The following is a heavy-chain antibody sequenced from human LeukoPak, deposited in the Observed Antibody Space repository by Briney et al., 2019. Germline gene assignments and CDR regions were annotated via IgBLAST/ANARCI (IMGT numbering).Heavy chain of an antibody. CDR2: ISSSSSYI. D-gene: IGHD2/OR15-2a*01. J-gene: IGHJ4*02. CDR1: GFTFSSYR. Sequence: GESLRLSCAASGFTFSSYRMNWVRQAPGKGLEWVSSISSSSSYIYYADSVKGRFTLSRDDARNSLYLQMNSLRAEDTAVYYCARDVEYYYFDYWGQGTLVTVSS. CDR3: ARDVEYYYFDY. V-gene: IGHV3-21*01.